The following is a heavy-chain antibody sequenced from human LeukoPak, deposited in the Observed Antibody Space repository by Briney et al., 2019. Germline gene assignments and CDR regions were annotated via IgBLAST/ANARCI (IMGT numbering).Heavy chain of an antibody. Sequence: GGSLRLSCAASGFTFSSYEMNWVRQAPGKGLEWVSYISSSGSTIYYADSVKGRFTISRDNAKNSPYLQMNSLRAEDTAVYYCARDHIKVQYYIDYWGQGTLVTVSS. J-gene: IGHJ4*02. D-gene: IGHD3-10*01. CDR3: ARDHIKVQYYIDY. V-gene: IGHV3-48*03. CDR2: ISSSGSTI. CDR1: GFTFSSYE.